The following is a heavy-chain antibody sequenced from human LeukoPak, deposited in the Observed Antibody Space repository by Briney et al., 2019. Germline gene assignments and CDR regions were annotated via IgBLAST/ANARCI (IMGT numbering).Heavy chain of an antibody. CDR2: INTGNGNT. Sequence: ASVKVSCKASGYTFTSSPMHWVRQAPGQRLQWMGWINTGNGNTEYSQEFQGRVTITRDTSATTAYMELSSLRSEDMAVYYCAKDSGSGSDSWGQGTLVTVSS. D-gene: IGHD6-19*01. CDR3: AKDSGSGSDS. J-gene: IGHJ4*02. V-gene: IGHV1-3*03. CDR1: GYTFTSSP.